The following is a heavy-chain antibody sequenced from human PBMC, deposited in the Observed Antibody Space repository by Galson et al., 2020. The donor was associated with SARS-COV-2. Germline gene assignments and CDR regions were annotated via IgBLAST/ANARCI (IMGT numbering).Heavy chain of an antibody. J-gene: IGHJ6*02. Sequence: ASVQVSCQASGYTFTSYGISWVRQAPGQGLEWMGWINAYNGNTNYAQKLQGRANMTTDTYTNTAYMELRSLRSDDTAVYYCVRGEFGGVIVYYYGMDFWGQGTTVTVS. V-gene: IGHV1-18*04. CDR3: VRGEFGGVIVYYYGMDF. CDR2: INAYNGNT. CDR1: GYTFTSYG. D-gene: IGHD3-16*02.